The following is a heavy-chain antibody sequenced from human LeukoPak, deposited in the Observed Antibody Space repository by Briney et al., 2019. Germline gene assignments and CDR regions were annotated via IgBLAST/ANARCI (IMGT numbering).Heavy chain of an antibody. V-gene: IGHV4-34*01. Sequence: SETLSLTCAVYGGSFSGYYWSWIRQPPGKGLEWIGEINHSGSTNYNPSLKSRVTISVDRSKNQFSLKLSSVTAADTAVYYCARGIPNYYDSSGYLDYWGQGTLVTVSS. CDR3: ARGIPNYYDSSGYLDY. CDR1: GGSFSGYY. CDR2: INHSGST. D-gene: IGHD3-22*01. J-gene: IGHJ4*02.